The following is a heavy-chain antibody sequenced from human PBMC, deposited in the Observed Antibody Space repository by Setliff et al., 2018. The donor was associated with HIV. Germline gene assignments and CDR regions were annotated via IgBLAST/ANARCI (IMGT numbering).Heavy chain of an antibody. V-gene: IGHV3-30-3*01. CDR2: ISYDGSNK. CDR3: ARETMYDSRGYLSHYFDY. CDR1: GFTFSSYA. J-gene: IGHJ4*02. Sequence: GGSLRLSCAASGFTFSSYAMSWVRQAPGKGLEWVAVISYDGSNKYYADSVKGRFTISRDNSKNTLYLQMNSLRVEDTAVYYCARETMYDSRGYLSHYFDYWGQGTPVTVSS. D-gene: IGHD3-22*01.